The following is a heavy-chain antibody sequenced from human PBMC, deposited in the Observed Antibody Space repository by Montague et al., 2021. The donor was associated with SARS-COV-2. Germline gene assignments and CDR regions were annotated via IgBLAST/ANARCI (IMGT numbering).Heavy chain of an antibody. Sequence: TLSLTCTVSGGSNSSGDFYWSWIRQPAGEGLEWIGLIYPGWITNYIPSLKNRGTISVDTSKNQFSLKLSSVTAANTAVYYCASVYTVTYYFDYWGRGTLVTVA. CDR1: GGSNSSGDFY. V-gene: IGHV4-61*02. D-gene: IGHD4-17*01. CDR3: ASVYTVTYYFDY. CDR2: IYPGWIT. J-gene: IGHJ4*02.